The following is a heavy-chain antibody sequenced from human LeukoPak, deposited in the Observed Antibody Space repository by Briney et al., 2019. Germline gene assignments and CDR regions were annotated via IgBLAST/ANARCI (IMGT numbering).Heavy chain of an antibody. J-gene: IGHJ4*02. CDR1: GFTFTSYS. Sequence: PGGSLRLSFAASGFTFTSYSMNWVSQAPGKGLEWVSYISSSGSTIYYADSVKGRFTISRDNSKNTLYLQMNSLRAEDTAVYYCAGGIGRDYFDYWGQGTLVTVSS. CDR2: ISSSGSTI. D-gene: IGHD3-16*01. CDR3: AGGIGRDYFDY. V-gene: IGHV3-48*01.